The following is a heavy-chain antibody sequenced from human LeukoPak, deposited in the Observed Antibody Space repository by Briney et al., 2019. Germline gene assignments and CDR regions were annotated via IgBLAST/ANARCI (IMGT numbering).Heavy chain of an antibody. J-gene: IGHJ4*02. CDR2: INPNRCDT. CDR3: ARYQELELLDY. V-gene: IGHV1-2*02. Sequence: ASVTVSCKASGYTFTGYYMHWVRQAPGQGLEWMGWINPNRCDTNYAQKFQGRVTMTRDTSISTAYMELSRLRSDDTAVYHCARYQELELLDYWGQGSPVTLSS. CDR1: GYTFTGYY. D-gene: IGHD1-7*01.